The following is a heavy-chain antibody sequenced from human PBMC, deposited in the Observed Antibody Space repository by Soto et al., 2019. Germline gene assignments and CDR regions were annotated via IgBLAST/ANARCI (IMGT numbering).Heavy chain of an antibody. CDR2: INPNSGGT. Sequence: ASVKVSCKASGYTFTGYYLHWVRQAPGQGLEWMGWINPNSGGTKYAQKFQGRVTMTRDTSISTAYMELSRLTSDDTAVYYCAGPSNAWYWFDPWGQGTLVTVSS. CDR3: AGPSNAWYWFDP. J-gene: IGHJ5*02. D-gene: IGHD6-19*01. V-gene: IGHV1-2*02. CDR1: GYTFTGYY.